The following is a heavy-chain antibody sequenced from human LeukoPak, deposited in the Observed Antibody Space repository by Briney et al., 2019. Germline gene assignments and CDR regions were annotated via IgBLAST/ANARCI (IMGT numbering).Heavy chain of an antibody. Sequence: GESLKISCKGSGYSFTNYWIGWVRQMPGKGLEWMGTIYPGDSDIRYSPSFQGQVTMSADKSISTAYLQWSSLKASDTAMYYCARPVGGSGSYYLDYWGQGTLVTVSS. CDR1: GYSFTNYW. CDR2: IYPGDSDI. V-gene: IGHV5-51*01. CDR3: ARPVGGSGSYYLDY. D-gene: IGHD3-10*01. J-gene: IGHJ4*02.